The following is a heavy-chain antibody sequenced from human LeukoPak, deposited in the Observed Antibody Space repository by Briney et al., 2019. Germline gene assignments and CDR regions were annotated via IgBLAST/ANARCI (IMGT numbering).Heavy chain of an antibody. J-gene: IGHJ4*02. CDR3: ARDLAWGAFDY. CDR1: GFTFSKHG. D-gene: IGHD7-27*01. V-gene: IGHV3-23*01. CDR2: VSPPGGGT. Sequence: GGSLRLSCGASGFTFSKHGMNWVSQAPGKGVEWLSGVSPPGGGTYYADSVKGRFTISRDDSKNTLSLQMNSLRVEDTAVYYCARDLAWGAFDYWGQGTLVTVSS.